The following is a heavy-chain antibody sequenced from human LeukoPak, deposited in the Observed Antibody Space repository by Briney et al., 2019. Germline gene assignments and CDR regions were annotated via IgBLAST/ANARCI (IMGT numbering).Heavy chain of an antibody. CDR1: GFTFTDYS. J-gene: IGHJ4*02. D-gene: IGHD6-13*01. CDR2: ISSDSGHI. CDR3: AKGHPITAAPFDY. Sequence: GGSLRLSCAAAGFTFTDYSMNWVRQAPGKGLEWVSTISSDSGHIYYADSVKGRFTISRDNAENSLYLQMNSLRAEDTALYYCAKGHPITAAPFDYWGQGTPVTVSS. V-gene: IGHV3-21*04.